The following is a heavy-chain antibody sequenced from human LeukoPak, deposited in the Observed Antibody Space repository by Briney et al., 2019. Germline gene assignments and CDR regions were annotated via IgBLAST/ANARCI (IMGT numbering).Heavy chain of an antibody. CDR3: VRGPPNWGYDY. CDR1: GGTFSSYA. Sequence: ASVSVSCKASGGTFSSYAISWVRQATGQGLEWMGWMSPNSGNTGYAQKFQGRVTMTRSTSMSTAYMELSSLRSEDTAVYYCVRGPPNWGYDYWGQGTLVTVSS. V-gene: IGHV1-8*02. J-gene: IGHJ4*02. D-gene: IGHD7-27*01. CDR2: MSPNSGNT.